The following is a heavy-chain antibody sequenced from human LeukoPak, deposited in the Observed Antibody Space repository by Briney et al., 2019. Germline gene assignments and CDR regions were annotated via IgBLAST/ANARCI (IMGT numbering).Heavy chain of an antibody. Sequence: SETLSLTCTVPGGSISSYYWSWIRQPPGKGLEWIGYIYYSGSTNYSPSLKSRVTISVDTSKNQFSLKLSSVTAADTAVYYCARDREYDSSGYYYRAGLFDIWGQGTMVTVSS. CDR2: IYYSGST. CDR1: GGSISSYY. D-gene: IGHD3-22*01. V-gene: IGHV4-59*12. J-gene: IGHJ3*02. CDR3: ARDREYDSSGYYYRAGLFDI.